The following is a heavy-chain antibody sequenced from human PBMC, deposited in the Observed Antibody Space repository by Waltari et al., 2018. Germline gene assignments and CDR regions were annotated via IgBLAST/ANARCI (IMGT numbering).Heavy chain of an antibody. D-gene: IGHD1-26*01. Sequence: QVQLQESGPGLVKPSETLSLTCTVSGVSISSLYWSWIRQPPGKGLEWIGYLYSSGSTNYNPSLQSRVTISVDTSKSHVSLTLTSVTAADTAVYYCARVRYSGNYYYFDSWGRGTLVTVSS. CDR1: GVSISSLY. CDR3: ARVRYSGNYYYFDS. J-gene: IGHJ4*02. V-gene: IGHV4-59*01. CDR2: LYSSGST.